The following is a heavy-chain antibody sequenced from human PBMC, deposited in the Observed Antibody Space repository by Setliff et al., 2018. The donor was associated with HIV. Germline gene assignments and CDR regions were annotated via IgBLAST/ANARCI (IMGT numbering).Heavy chain of an antibody. CDR2: INNSGST. V-gene: IGHV4-61*01. CDR1: GGSISSGSYY. J-gene: IGHJ4*02. D-gene: IGHD3-16*02. Sequence: SETLSLTCTVSGGSISSGSYYWSWIRQPPGKGLEWIGEINNSGSTNYNPSLKSRVTISVDTSKNQFSLKLTSVTAADTAVYYCARRKSGSSYRFFNYWGLGSLVTVSS. CDR3: ARRKSGSSYRFFNY.